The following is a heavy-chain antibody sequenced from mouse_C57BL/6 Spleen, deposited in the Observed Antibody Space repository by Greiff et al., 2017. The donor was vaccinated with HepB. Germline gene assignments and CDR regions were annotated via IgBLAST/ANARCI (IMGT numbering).Heavy chain of an antibody. CDR2: IRNKANGYTT. CDR3: ARCYYGSSYEYYAMDY. Sequence: EVKLVESGGGLVQPGGSLSLSCAASGFTFTDYYMSWVRQPPGKALEWLGFIRNKANGYTTGYSASVKGRFTISRDNSQSILYLQMNALRAEDSATYYCARCYYGSSYEYYAMDYWGQGTSVTVSS. D-gene: IGHD1-1*01. CDR1: GFTFTDYY. V-gene: IGHV7-3*01. J-gene: IGHJ4*01.